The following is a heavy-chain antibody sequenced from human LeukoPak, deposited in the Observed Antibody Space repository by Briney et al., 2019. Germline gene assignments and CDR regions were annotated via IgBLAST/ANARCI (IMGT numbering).Heavy chain of an antibody. CDR1: GFTFSDYY. Sequence: GGSLRLSCAASGFTFSDYYMSWIRQAPGKGLEWVSYISSSGRIIYYADSVKGRFTVSRDNAKDSLYLQMNSLRAEDTAVYYCARALTTLTYEGYWGQGTLVTVSS. V-gene: IGHV3-11*04. J-gene: IGHJ4*02. CDR3: ARALTTLTYEGY. D-gene: IGHD1-1*01. CDR2: ISSSGRII.